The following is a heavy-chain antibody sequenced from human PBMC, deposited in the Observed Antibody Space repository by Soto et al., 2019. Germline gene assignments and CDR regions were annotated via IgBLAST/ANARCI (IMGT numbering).Heavy chain of an antibody. J-gene: IGHJ4*02. CDR1: GFTFSSYG. CDR3: AKDLAPIAVAGTVDY. V-gene: IGHV3-30*18. D-gene: IGHD6-19*01. CDR2: ISYDGSNK. Sequence: QVQLVESGGGVVQPGRSLRLSRAASGFTFSSYGMHWVRQAPGKGLEWVAVISYDGSNKYYADSVKGRFTISRDNSKNTLYLQMNSLRAEDTAVYYCAKDLAPIAVAGTVDYWGQGTLVTVSS.